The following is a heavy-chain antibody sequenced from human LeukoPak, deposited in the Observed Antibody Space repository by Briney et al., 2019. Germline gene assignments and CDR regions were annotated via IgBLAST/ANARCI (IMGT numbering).Heavy chain of an antibody. CDR2: IFGNGDTT. D-gene: IGHD3-10*01. CDR3: AKRNTMVRGGPCFDY. J-gene: IGHJ4*02. V-gene: IGHV3-23*01. CDR1: GFSFSSYA. Sequence: GGSLRLSCAASGFSFSSYAMNWVRQAPGKGLEWVSIIFGNGDTTYYADSVKGRFTVSRDNSKDTLYLQMNDLRPDDTAIYYCAKRNTMVRGGPCFDYWGQGLLVAVSS.